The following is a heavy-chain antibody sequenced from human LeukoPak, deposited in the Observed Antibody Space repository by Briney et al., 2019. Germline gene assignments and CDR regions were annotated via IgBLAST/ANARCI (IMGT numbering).Heavy chain of an antibody. D-gene: IGHD2-21*02. CDR1: GGTFSSYA. CDR3: ASGARTYCGGDCPDNWFDP. Sequence: SVKVFCKASGGTFSSYAISWVRQAPGQGLEWMGGIIPIFGTANYAQKFQGRVTITADESTSTAYMELSSLRSEDTAVYYCASGARTYCGGDCPDNWFDPWGQGTLVTVSS. V-gene: IGHV1-69*13. J-gene: IGHJ5*02. CDR2: IIPIFGTA.